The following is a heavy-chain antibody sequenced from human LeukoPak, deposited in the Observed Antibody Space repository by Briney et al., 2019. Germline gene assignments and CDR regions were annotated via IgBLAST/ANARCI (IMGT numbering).Heavy chain of an antibody. J-gene: IGHJ5*02. D-gene: IGHD3-16*02. CDR1: GGTFSSYA. V-gene: IGHV1-69*01. Sequence: AASVKVSCKASGGTFSSYAISWVRQAPGQGLEWMGGIIPIFVTANYAQKFQGRVTITADESTSTAYMELSSLRSEDTAVYYCARTADYVWGSYRPPYNWFDPWGQGTLVTVSS. CDR2: IIPIFVTA. CDR3: ARTADYVWGSYRPPYNWFDP.